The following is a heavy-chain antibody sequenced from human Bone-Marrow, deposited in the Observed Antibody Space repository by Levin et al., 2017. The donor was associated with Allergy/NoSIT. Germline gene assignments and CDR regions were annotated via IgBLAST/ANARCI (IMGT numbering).Heavy chain of an antibody. D-gene: IGHD4-23*01. Sequence: RSQTLSLTCTVSGGSINSYYWTWIRQPPEKRLEWIGYIYYSGSTNYNPSLKTRVTISVDTSNNLFSLNLSSVTAADSAVYYCARAIPSGGNSYYYFYMDVWGKGTTVTVSS. CDR2: IYYSGST. J-gene: IGHJ6*03. CDR3: ARAIPSGGNSYYYFYMDV. V-gene: IGHV4-59*01. CDR1: GGSINSYY.